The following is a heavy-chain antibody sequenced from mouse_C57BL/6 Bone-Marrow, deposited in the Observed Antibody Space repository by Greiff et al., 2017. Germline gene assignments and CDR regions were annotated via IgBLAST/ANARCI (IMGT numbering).Heavy chain of an antibody. J-gene: IGHJ1*03. Sequence: EVKVVESGGDLVKPGGSLKLSCAASGFTFSSYGMSWVRQTPDKRLEWVATISSGGSYTYYPDSVKGRFTISRDNAKNTLYLQMSSLKSEDTAMYYCARDPFYYGSSDWYFDVWGTGTTVTVSS. CDR2: ISSGGSYT. CDR1: GFTFSSYG. V-gene: IGHV5-6*01. CDR3: ARDPFYYGSSDWYFDV. D-gene: IGHD1-1*01.